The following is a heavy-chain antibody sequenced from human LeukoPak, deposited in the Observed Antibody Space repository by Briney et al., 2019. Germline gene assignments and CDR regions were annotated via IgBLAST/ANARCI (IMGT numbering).Heavy chain of an antibody. CDR2: IIPDSGGT. V-gene: IGHV1-2*02. CDR3: STEDKYCTGANCGVF. CDR1: GYTLTEYY. Sequence: ASVKLFCEASGYTLTEYYIHWVRQAPGQGLEWMGFIIPDSGGTTYQQNFQGRVTMTRDTSISTFYMELSSLRPDDTAVYYCSTEDKYCTGANCGVFWGQGTLVTVSS. D-gene: IGHD2-8*02. J-gene: IGHJ4*02.